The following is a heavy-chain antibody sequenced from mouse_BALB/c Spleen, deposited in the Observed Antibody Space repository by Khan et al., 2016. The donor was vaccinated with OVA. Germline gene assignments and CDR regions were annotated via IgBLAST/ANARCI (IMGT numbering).Heavy chain of an antibody. Sequence: EVELVESGGGLVQPGGSLKLSCAASGFTFSSYGMSWVRQTPDKRLELVATINTNVGSTYYPDSVQGRFTISRDNAKNTLYLQMSSLKSEDTAMYYGARVGSIDYGNYAYYFDYWGQGTTLTVSS. CDR1: GFTFSSYG. D-gene: IGHD2-1*01. CDR3: ARVGSIDYGNYAYYFDY. V-gene: IGHV5-6-3*01. J-gene: IGHJ2*01. CDR2: INTNVGST.